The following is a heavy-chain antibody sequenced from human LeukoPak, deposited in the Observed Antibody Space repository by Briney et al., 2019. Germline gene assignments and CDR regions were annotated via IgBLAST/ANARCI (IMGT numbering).Heavy chain of an antibody. D-gene: IGHD3-22*01. CDR2: ISGSGGST. Sequence: PGGSLRLSCAASGFTFSSYGMHWVRQAPGKGLEWVSAISGSGGSTYYADSVKGRFTISRDNSKNTLYLQMNSLRAEDTAVYYCAKDRVGSGYPQYYFDYWGQGTLVTVSS. CDR1: GFTFSSYG. V-gene: IGHV3-23*01. CDR3: AKDRVGSGYPQYYFDY. J-gene: IGHJ4*02.